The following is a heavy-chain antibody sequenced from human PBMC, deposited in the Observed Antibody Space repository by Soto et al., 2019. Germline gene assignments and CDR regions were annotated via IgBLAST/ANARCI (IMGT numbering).Heavy chain of an antibody. CDR2: ISYDGSNK. D-gene: IGHD4-17*01. CDR1: GFTFSSYG. J-gene: IGHJ4*02. V-gene: IGHV3-30*03. Sequence: PGGSLRLSCAASGFTFSSYGMHWVRQAPGKGLEWVAVISYDGSNKYYADSVKGRFTISRDNAKNSLYLQMNSLRDEDTAVYYCARDEASSDYGNDYWGQGTLVTVSS. CDR3: ARDEASSDYGNDY.